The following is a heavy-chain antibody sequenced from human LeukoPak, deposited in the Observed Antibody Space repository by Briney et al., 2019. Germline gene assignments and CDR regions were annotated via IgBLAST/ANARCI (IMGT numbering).Heavy chain of an antibody. CDR2: ISGSGGST. CDR1: GFTFSSYA. Sequence: PGGSLRLSCAASGFTFSSYAMSWVRQAPGKGLEWVSAISGSGGSTYYADSVKGRFTISRDNSKNTLYLQMNSLRAEDTAVYHCAKAPSYSSSWYAVYWGQGTLVTVSS. CDR3: AKAPSYSSSWYAVY. V-gene: IGHV3-23*01. D-gene: IGHD6-13*01. J-gene: IGHJ4*02.